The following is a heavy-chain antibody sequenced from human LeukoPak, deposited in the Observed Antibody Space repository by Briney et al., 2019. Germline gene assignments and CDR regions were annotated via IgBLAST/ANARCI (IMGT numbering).Heavy chain of an antibody. Sequence: PSETLSLTCVVSGYSISNGYYWGWIRPPPGKGLEWIASIYHSGSTYYNPSLRSRVTISIDTSKNQFSLKLSSVAAADTAVYFCARPPDFYDTWYFDLWGRGTLVTVSS. J-gene: IGHJ2*01. CDR2: IYHSGST. CDR3: ARPPDFYDTWYFDL. V-gene: IGHV4-38-2*01. D-gene: IGHD3-22*01. CDR1: GYSISNGYY.